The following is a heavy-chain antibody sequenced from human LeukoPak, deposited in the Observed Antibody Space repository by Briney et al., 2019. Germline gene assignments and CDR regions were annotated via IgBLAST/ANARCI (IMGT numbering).Heavy chain of an antibody. CDR1: GRSHSSGSYY. CDR2: IYYSRNT. CDR3: ARATLLWFGELFTSFDY. V-gene: IGHV4-61*01. Sequence: SETLSLTCTVPGRSHSSGSYYWRWIRRPPGKGLEWIWYIYYSRNTNYNPSLKSRVTISVDTSKNQFSLKLSSVTAADAAVYYCARATLLWFGELFTSFDYWGQGTLVTVSS. D-gene: IGHD3-10*01. J-gene: IGHJ4*02.